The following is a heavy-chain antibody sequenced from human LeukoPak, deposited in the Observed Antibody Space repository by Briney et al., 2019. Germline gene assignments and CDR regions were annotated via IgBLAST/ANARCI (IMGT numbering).Heavy chain of an antibody. V-gene: IGHV3-48*01. Sequence: GGSLRLSCAASGFTFSSYSMNWVRQAPGKGLEWVSYISSSSSTIYYADSVKGRFTISRDNAKNSLYLQMNSLRAEDTAVYYSARDSLYYDSSGYHDYWGQGTLVTVSS. CDR3: ARDSLYYDSSGYHDY. CDR2: ISSSSSTI. CDR1: GFTFSSYS. D-gene: IGHD3-22*01. J-gene: IGHJ4*02.